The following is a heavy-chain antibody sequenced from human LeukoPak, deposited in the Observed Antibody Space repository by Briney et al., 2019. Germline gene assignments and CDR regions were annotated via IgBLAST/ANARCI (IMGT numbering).Heavy chain of an antibody. V-gene: IGHV4-38-2*02. D-gene: IGHD3-10*01. CDR3: ARALTVPYYFDY. CDR2: IYHSGNT. J-gene: IGHJ4*02. CDR1: GYSISSGYY. Sequence: SETLSLTCTVSGYSISSGYYWGWIRQPPGKGLEWIGSIYHSGNTYYNPSLKSRVTISVDTSKNQFSLKLSSVTAADTAVYYCARALTVPYYFDYWGQGTLVTVSS.